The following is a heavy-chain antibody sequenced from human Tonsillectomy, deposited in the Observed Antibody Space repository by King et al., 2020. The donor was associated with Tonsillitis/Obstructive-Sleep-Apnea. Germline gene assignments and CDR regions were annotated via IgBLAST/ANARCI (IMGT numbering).Heavy chain of an antibody. CDR2: VIPSFGTA. CDR3: ARAGGDSYGYGRYYYYMDV. D-gene: IGHD5-18*01. CDR1: GGTFSSYA. J-gene: IGHJ6*03. Sequence: QLVQSGAEVKKPGSSVQVSCKASGGTFSSYAISWVRQAPGQGLEWMGGVIPSFGTANYAQKVQGRVTITAEASTTTAYMELSSLRSEDTAVYYCARAGGDSYGYGRYYYYMDVWGKGTTVTVSS. V-gene: IGHV1-69*01.